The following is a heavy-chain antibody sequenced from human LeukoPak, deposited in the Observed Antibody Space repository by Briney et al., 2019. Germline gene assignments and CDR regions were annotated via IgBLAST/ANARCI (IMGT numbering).Heavy chain of an antibody. Sequence: GGSLRLSCSASGFTFSNYAMHWVRQAPGKGLEFVSVISTDGGSTYYADSVTGRFTISRDNSKSTLYLEMNSLRPEDTAVYYCVPRGEVTGYFDYWGQGTLGTVSS. CDR3: VPRGEVTGYFDY. CDR1: GFTFSNYA. D-gene: IGHD1-20*01. CDR2: ISTDGGST. V-gene: IGHV3-64D*06. J-gene: IGHJ4*02.